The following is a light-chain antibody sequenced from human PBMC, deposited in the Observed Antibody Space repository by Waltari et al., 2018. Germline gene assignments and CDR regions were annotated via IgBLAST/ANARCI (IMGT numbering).Light chain of an antibody. V-gene: IGLV2-14*03. CDR3: SSYTTTNIVV. Sequence: QSALTQPASVSGSPGQSITISCTGSRSDIGAYNFVSWYQQHPGKAPQLLIYDVSKRPSGVSNRFSGSKSGNTASLTIYGLQVEDEADYFCSSYTTTNIVVFGGGTELTVL. J-gene: IGLJ2*01. CDR2: DVS. CDR1: RSDIGAYNF.